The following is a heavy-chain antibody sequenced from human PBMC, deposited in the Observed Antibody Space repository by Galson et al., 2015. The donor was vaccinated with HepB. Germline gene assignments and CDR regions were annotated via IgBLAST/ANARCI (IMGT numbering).Heavy chain of an antibody. D-gene: IGHD3-10*01. CDR1: GGSITSYY. V-gene: IGHV4-59*08. J-gene: IGHJ4*02. CDR2: VYYSGST. CDR3: ARQRFGDAYFFDF. Sequence: ETLSLTCTVSGGSITSYYWSWIRQPPGKGLEWIGYVYYSGSTNYDPSLKSRVTISADTSKNQLSLKMTSVTAADTAVYYCARQRFGDAYFFDFWGQGTLVTVSS.